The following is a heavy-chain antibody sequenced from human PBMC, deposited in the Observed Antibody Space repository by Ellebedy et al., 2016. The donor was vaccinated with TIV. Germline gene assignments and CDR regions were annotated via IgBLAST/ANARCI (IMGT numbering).Heavy chain of an antibody. V-gene: IGHV4-59*01. CDR2: ISNTGNT. J-gene: IGHJ4*02. CDR3: ARDRRGSYDF. CDR1: GASISSYF. D-gene: IGHD3-10*01. Sequence: MPSETLSLTCTVSGASISSYFWSLIRQPPGKGLEWIGYISNTGNTNYNPSLKSRIRISLDTSRSQFSLSLTSVTAADTAVYFCARDRRGSYDFWGQGTLIAVSS.